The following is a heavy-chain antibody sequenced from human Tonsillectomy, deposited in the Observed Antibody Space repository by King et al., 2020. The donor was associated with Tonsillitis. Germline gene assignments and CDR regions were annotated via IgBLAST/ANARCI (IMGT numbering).Heavy chain of an antibody. CDR2: FFFVGSEN. J-gene: IGHJ5*02. D-gene: IGHD4/OR15-4a*01. CDR3: ARDQEVFGANWFDP. V-gene: IGHV3-33*08. Sequence: VQLQESGGGVVQPGRSLRLSCAASGFTFSHYGMHWVRQAPGKGLGWGAIFFFVGSENIYVDSVKGRSTISRDDSKNTVYLQMNSLRVEDTAVYYCARDQEVFGANWFDPWGQGTRVTVSS. CDR1: GFTFSHYG.